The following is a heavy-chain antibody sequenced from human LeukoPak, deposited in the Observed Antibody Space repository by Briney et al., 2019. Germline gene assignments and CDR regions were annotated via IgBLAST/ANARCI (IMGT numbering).Heavy chain of an antibody. CDR2: IRGDGSDK. Sequence: PGGSLRLSCVASGFNFGSYWMNWARQAPGKGLEWVANIRGDGSDKVYVSSVRGRFTISRDNADNSLYLQMNSLSVDDTAVYYCARGLNSAIDFWGQGTLVTVSS. CDR1: GFNFGSYW. V-gene: IGHV3-7*04. CDR3: ARGLNSAIDF. J-gene: IGHJ4*02.